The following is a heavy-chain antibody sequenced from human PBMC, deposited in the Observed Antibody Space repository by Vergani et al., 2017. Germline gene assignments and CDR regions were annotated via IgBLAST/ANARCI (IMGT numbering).Heavy chain of an antibody. D-gene: IGHD5-12*01. CDR1: GFTFNHYA. Sequence: EVQLLESGGDLVQPGGSLRLSCAASGFTFNHYAMNWVRQAPGKGLEWVSGISGSGGSTYYAGSVKGRFTISIDSSKNTLYLQINSLSAGDTAVYYCAKANPRNSGYDYLYYYHAMDVWGQGTTVTVSS. J-gene: IGHJ6*02. V-gene: IGHV3-23*01. CDR3: AKANPRNSGYDYLYYYHAMDV. CDR2: ISGSGGST.